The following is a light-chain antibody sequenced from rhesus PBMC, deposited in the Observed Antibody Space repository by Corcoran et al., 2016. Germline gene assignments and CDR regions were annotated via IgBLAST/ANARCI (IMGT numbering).Light chain of an antibody. Sequence: DIQMTQSPSSLAASVGDRVTITCRASENVNKYLNWYQQKPGKAPKLLIYKASTLQSGVPSRFSGSGSGTDYTVTISSLQPEDVAIYYCQHGYGTPLTFGGGTKVELK. V-gene: IGKV1-74*01. CDR3: QHGYGTPLT. CDR1: ENVNKY. J-gene: IGKJ4*01. CDR2: KAS.